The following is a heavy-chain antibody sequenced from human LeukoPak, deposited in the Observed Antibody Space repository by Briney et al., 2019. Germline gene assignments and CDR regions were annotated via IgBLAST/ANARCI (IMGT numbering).Heavy chain of an antibody. D-gene: IGHD3-16*02. CDR1: GGSISSSSYY. CDR2: IYYSGST. J-gene: IGHJ4*02. CDR3: ARVVWGSYRSSGD. Sequence: PSETLSLTXTVSGGSISSSSYYWGWIRQPPGKGLEWIGSIYYSGSTYYNPSLKGRVTISVDTSKNQFSLKLSSVTAADTAVYYCARVVWGSYRSSGDWGQGTLVTVSS. V-gene: IGHV4-39*01.